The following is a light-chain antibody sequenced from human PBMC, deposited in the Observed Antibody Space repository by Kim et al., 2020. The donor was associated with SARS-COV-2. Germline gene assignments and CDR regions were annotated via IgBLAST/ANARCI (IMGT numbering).Light chain of an antibody. CDR2: DIS. CDR1: QSVSSSS. J-gene: IGKJ1*01. V-gene: IGKV3D-20*01. CDR3: QQYSSSPCT. Sequence: ETVLTQSPAMLSLSPGEGATLSCGASQSVSSSSLAWYQQKPGQAPRLLISDISNRATGIPDRFSGSGSGTDFTLTISRLEPEDFAVYYCQQYSSSPCTFVQRT.